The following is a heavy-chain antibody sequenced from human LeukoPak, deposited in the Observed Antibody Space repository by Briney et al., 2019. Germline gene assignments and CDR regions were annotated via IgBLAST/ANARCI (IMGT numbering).Heavy chain of an antibody. CDR2: IYYSGST. D-gene: IGHD5-18*01. J-gene: IGHJ5*02. CDR1: GGSISSYY. Sequence: SETLSLTCTVSGGSISSYYWSWIRQPPGKGLEWIGYIYYSGSTNYNPSLKSRVTISVDTSKNQFSLKLSSVTAADTAVYYCARGAAMRGSRFDPWGQGTLVTISS. CDR3: ARGAAMRGSRFDP. V-gene: IGHV4-59*01.